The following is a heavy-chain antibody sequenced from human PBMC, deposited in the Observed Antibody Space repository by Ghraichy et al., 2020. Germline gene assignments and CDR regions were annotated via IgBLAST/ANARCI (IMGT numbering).Heavy chain of an antibody. CDR3: ARDRVPGIQLFS. D-gene: IGHD5-18*01. J-gene: IGHJ4*02. Sequence: SQTLSLTCTVSGGSINTYYWSWIRQPPGKGLEWIGYIYYSGSTNYNPSLNSRVTISVDTSKNQFSLKLSSVTAADTAVYYCARDRVPGIQLFSWGQGTLVTVSS. CDR2: IYYSGST. V-gene: IGHV4-59*12. CDR1: GGSINTYY.